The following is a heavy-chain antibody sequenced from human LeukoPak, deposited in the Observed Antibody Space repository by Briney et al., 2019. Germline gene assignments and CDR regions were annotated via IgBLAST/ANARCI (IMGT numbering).Heavy chain of an antibody. Sequence: SETLSLTRTVSGGSISSSSYYWGWIRQPPGKGLEWIGSIYYSGSTYYNPSLKSRVTISVDTSKNQFSLKLSSVTAADTTVYYCARLRIQLWKYYFDYWGQGTLVTVSS. V-gene: IGHV4-39*01. J-gene: IGHJ4*02. CDR3: ARLRIQLWKYYFDY. CDR1: GGSISSSSYY. D-gene: IGHD5-18*01. CDR2: IYYSGST.